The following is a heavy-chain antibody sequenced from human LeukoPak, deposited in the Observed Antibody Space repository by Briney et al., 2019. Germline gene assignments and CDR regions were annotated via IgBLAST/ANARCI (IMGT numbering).Heavy chain of an antibody. V-gene: IGHV3-30*14. CDR2: ISYDGPNK. CDR1: GFTFSSYA. D-gene: IGHD1-26*01. J-gene: IGHJ6*03. Sequence: GGSLRLSCAASGFTFSSYAMHWVRRAPGKGLEWVAVISYDGPNKNYADSVKGRFTISRDNSKNTLYLQMGSLRAEDMAVYYCARRSRPYYYYMDVWGKGTTVTVSS. CDR3: ARRSRPYYYYMDV.